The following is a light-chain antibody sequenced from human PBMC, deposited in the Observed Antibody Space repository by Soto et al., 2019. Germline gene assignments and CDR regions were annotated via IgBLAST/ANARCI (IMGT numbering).Light chain of an antibody. CDR3: RHYQNLWA. V-gene: IGKV3D-7*01. CDR1: QSVSSSY. CDR2: GAS. J-gene: IGKJ1*01. Sequence: EIVLTQSPGTLSFSQGGRATLSCLASQSVSSSYLAWYQQKPGQAPRLLIYGASTRATGVPARFSGSGSGTEFTLTISSLQSEDFAVYYCRHYQNLWAFGQGTKVDIK.